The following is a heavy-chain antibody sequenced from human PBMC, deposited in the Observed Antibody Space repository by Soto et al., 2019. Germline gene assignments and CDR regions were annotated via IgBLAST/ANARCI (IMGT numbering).Heavy chain of an antibody. CDR1: GDTFSSFW. V-gene: IGHV5-51*01. CDR2: INLDDSDT. D-gene: IGHD3-22*01. J-gene: IGHJ6*02. CDR3: AKSDYFHTSGSLYGLDV. Sequence: RGESLKISCKASGDTFSSFWIAWVRQVPEKGLEWMGTINLDDSDTTYSPSFQGQVTISADKSLNTAYLQWNSLKASDTAIFFCAKSDYFHTSGSLYGLDVWGQGTTVTVSS.